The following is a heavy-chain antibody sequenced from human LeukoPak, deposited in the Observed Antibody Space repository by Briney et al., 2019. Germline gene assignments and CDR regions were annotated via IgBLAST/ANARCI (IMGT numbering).Heavy chain of an antibody. CDR2: IYSGDST. J-gene: IGHJ6*03. D-gene: IGHD2-2*01. CDR3: ARDREDIVVVPAADSHYYYYYYMDV. Sequence: GGSLRLSCAASGFTVSSNYMSWVRQAPGKGLEWVSVIYSGDSTYYADSVKGRFTISRDNSKNTLYLQMNSLRAEDTAVYYCARDREDIVVVPAADSHYYYYYYMDVWGKGTTVTVSS. CDR1: GFTVSSNY. V-gene: IGHV3-66*01.